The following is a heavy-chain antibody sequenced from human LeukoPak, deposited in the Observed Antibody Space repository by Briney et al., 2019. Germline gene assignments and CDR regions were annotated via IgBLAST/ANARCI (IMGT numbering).Heavy chain of an antibody. CDR2: ISGSGDRT. J-gene: IGHJ4*02. V-gene: IGHV3-23*01. Sequence: GGSLRLSYAASGFTFTSYAMSWVRQAPGKGLEWVSTISGSGDRTYYADSGKGRFTISRDNSKNTLYLQMNSLRAEDAAVYYCAKDVGSKFDYWGQGTLVTVSS. CDR3: AKDVGSKFDY. D-gene: IGHD1-26*01. CDR1: GFTFTSYA.